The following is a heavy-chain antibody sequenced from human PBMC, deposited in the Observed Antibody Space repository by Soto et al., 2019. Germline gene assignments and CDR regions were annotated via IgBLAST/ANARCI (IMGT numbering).Heavy chain of an antibody. V-gene: IGHV3-64*02. CDR1: GFTFSSYA. CDR2: ISSNGGST. CDR3: ARGGWPNGDYYFDY. D-gene: IGHD3-10*01. Sequence: GGSLRLSCAASGFTFSSYAMHWVRQAPGKGLEYVSAISSNGGSTYYADSVKGRFTISRDNSKNTLYLQMGSLRAEDMAVYYCARGGWPNGDYYFDYWGQGTLVTVSS. J-gene: IGHJ4*02.